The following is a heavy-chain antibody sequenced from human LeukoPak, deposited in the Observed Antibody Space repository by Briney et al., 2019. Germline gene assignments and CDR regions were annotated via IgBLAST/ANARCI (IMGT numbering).Heavy chain of an antibody. D-gene: IGHD3-10*02. CDR2: INHSGST. V-gene: IGHV4-34*01. J-gene: IGHJ2*01. Sequence: SETLSLTCTVSGGSISSYYWSWIRQTPGKGLEWIGEINHSGSTTYNPSLKSRVTISVDTSKNQFSLKLSSVTAADTAVYYCARISDYYVGGFDLWARGTLVTVSS. CDR3: ARISDYYVGGFDL. CDR1: GGSISSYY.